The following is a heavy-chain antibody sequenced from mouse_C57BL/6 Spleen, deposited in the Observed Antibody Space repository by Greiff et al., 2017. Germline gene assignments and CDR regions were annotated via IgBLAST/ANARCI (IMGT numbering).Heavy chain of an antibody. CDR3: ARRRYGSRGYFDV. CDR1: GYTFTSYW. V-gene: IGHV1-69*01. CDR2: IDPSDSYT. Sequence: QVQLQQPGAELVMPGASVKLSCKASGYTFTSYWMHWVKQRPGQGLEWIGEIDPSDSYTNYNQKFKGKSTLTVDKSSSTAYMQLSSLTSEDSAVYYCARRRYGSRGYFDVWGTGTTVTVSS. J-gene: IGHJ1*03. D-gene: IGHD1-1*01.